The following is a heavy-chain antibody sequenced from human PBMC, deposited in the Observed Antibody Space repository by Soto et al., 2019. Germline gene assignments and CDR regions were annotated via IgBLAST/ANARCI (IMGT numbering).Heavy chain of an antibody. Sequence: QVQLVQSGAEVKKPGSSVKVSCKVSGGTFSKYTINWVRQAPGQGLEWMAGIIPIYGTANYAQKFQGRISVTVDGSTTTAYMELRGLRSDDTGVYYCARDRDGYNYWYLDLWGRGSQITVSS. CDR3: ARDRDGYNYWYLDL. D-gene: IGHD5-12*01. CDR1: GGTFSKYT. CDR2: IIPIYGTA. J-gene: IGHJ2*01. V-gene: IGHV1-69*01.